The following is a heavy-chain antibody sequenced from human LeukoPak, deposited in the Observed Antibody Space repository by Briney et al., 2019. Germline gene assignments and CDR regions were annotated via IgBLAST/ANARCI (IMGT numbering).Heavy chain of an antibody. CDR2: INHSGST. CDR1: GGSFSGYY. V-gene: IGHV4-34*01. J-gene: IGHJ3*02. CDR3: AREFGYCSGGSCYAKSAFDI. D-gene: IGHD2-15*01. Sequence: KPSETLSLTCAVYGGSFSGYYWSWIRQPPGKGLEWIGEINHSGSTNYNPSLKSRVTISVDTSKNQFSLKLSSVTAADTAVYYCAREFGYCSGGSCYAKSAFDIWGQGTMVTVSS.